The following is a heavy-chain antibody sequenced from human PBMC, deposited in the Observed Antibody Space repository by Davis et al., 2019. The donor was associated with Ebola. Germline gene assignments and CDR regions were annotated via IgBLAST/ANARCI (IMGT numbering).Heavy chain of an antibody. CDR3: AKDTNADSTGGDY. CDR1: GFTFTSYA. J-gene: IGHJ4*02. V-gene: IGHV3-23*01. Sequence: GESLKISCAASGFTFTSYAMSWVRQAPGKGLEWVSAIGGNGGRTYYADSVKGRFTISRDNSKNTVYLQMNSLRAEDTAVYYCAKDTNADSTGGDYWGQGTLVIVSS. CDR2: IGGNGGRT. D-gene: IGHD4-17*01.